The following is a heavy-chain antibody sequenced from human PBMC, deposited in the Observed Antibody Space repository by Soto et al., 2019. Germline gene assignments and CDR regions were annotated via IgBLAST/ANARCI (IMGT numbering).Heavy chain of an antibody. CDR1: GGSISSDSYY. J-gene: IGHJ5*02. V-gene: IGHV4-39*01. CDR3: ARAEFQSVWFPFAS. Sequence: TLSLTCTVSGGSISSDSYYWGCIRQSPEKGLEWIASISYSGSTYYNPTLKSRLIISVDTSKSQFSLRLTSVTAADTALYFCARAEFQSVWFPFASWVQGAPVTVSS. D-gene: IGHD6-19*01. CDR2: ISYSGST.